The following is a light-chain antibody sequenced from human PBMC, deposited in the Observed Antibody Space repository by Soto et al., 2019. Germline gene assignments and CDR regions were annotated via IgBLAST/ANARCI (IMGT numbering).Light chain of an antibody. V-gene: IGKV1-39*01. CDR2: DAS. CDR1: QTVTSY. Sequence: DVQMTQSPSSLCAAVGDSLTLTCRASQTVTSYLNWYQQKPGKAPKLLIYDASSLESGVPSRFSGSGSGTEFTLPISSLQPEDFATYYCQQSYSPGTFGGGTKVDIK. J-gene: IGKJ4*01. CDR3: QQSYSPGT.